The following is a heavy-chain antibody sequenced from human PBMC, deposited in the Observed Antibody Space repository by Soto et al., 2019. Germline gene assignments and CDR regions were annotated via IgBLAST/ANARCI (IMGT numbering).Heavy chain of an antibody. J-gene: IGHJ5*02. CDR1: VLTFSSYW. D-gene: IGHD4-17*01. V-gene: IGHV3-74*01. Sequence: WWSLRLSCSASVLTFSSYWMHWFRQAPGKGLVWVSRINSDGSSTSDADFVKGRFTISRDNFKNTLYLQMNSLRAEDTAVYYCARGPFGDYDTSWFDPWGQGTLVTVSS. CDR2: INSDGSST. CDR3: ARGPFGDYDTSWFDP.